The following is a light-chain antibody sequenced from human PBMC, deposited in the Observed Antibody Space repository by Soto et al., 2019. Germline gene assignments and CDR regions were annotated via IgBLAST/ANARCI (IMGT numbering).Light chain of an antibody. V-gene: IGLV1-40*01. CDR2: GNS. Sequence: QSVLTQPPSVSGAPGQRVTISCTGSSSNIGAGYDVHWYQQLPGTAPKLLIYGNSNRPSGVPDRFSGSKSGTSASLAITGLQAEDEVDYYCPTSDSYMSANYVVVTGSKV. J-gene: IGLJ1*01. CDR3: PTSDSYMSANYV. CDR1: SSNIGAGYD.